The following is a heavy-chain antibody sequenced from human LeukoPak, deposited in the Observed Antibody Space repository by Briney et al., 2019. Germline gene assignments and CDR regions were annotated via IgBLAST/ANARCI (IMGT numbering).Heavy chain of an antibody. V-gene: IGHV4-39*01. D-gene: IGHD6-6*01. CDR1: GVSFSSTSYY. J-gene: IGHJ4*02. CDR2: MYYGGSN. CDR3: AISSSSAPFYFDY. Sequence: SETLSLTCTVSGVSFSSTSYYWGWIRQPPGKGLERIGSMYYGGSNYYNPSLKSRVTISVDTSKNQFSLNLRSVAAADTAVFYCAISSSSAPFYFDYWGQGTLVTVSS.